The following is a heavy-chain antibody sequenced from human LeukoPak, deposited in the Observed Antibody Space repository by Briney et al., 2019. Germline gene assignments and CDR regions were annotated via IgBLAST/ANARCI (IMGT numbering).Heavy chain of an antibody. J-gene: IGHJ4*02. CDR1: GYTFTSYG. CDR2: ISAYNGNT. Sequence: ASVKVSCKASGYTFTSYGISWVRQAPGQGLEWMGRISAYNGNTNYAQKLQGRVTMTTDTSTSTAYMELRSLRSDDTAVYYCARGKYSSSWDLFDYWGQGTLVTVSS. V-gene: IGHV1-18*01. CDR3: ARGKYSSSWDLFDY. D-gene: IGHD6-13*01.